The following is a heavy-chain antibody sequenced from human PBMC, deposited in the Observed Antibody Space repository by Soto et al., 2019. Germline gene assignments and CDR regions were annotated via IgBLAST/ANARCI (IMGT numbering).Heavy chain of an antibody. V-gene: IGHV3-33*01. D-gene: IGHD6-19*01. CDR2: VWYDGSNI. CDR3: ARGSGNFYYYMDV. Sequence: VQLAESGGGVVQPGRSLRLSCAASGFTFSSYGMQWVRQAPGKGLEWVAVVWYDGSNIYYADSVKGRFTISRDNSKNTLYLQMNSLRAEDTAVYYCARGSGNFYYYMDVWGKGTTVTVSS. CDR1: GFTFSSYG. J-gene: IGHJ6*03.